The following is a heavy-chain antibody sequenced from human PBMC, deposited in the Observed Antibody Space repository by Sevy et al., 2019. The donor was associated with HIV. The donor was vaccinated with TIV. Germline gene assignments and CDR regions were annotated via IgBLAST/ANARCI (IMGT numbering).Heavy chain of an antibody. J-gene: IGHJ6*03. CDR2: INSDGSST. Sequence: GGSLRLSCAASGFTFSSYWMHWVRQAPGKGLVWVSRINSDGSSTSYADSVKGRFTISRDNAKNTLYLQMNSLRAEDTAVYYCARDQEVQYDFWSGYYTQSYYYYYMDVWGKGTTVTVSS. V-gene: IGHV3-74*01. CDR1: GFTFSSYW. CDR3: ARDQEVQYDFWSGYYTQSYYYYYMDV. D-gene: IGHD3-3*01.